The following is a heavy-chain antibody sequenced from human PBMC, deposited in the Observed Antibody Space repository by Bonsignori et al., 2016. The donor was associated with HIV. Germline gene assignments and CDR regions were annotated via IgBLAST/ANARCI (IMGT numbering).Heavy chain of an antibody. CDR1: GFTFSRYW. CDR2: INSDGSST. CDR3: ARGVGGYSYGCTDY. Sequence: GGSLRLSCAASGFTFSRYWMHWVRQAPGKGLVWVSRINSDGSSTSYADSVKGRFTISRDNAKNTLYLQMNSLRAEDTAVYYCARGVGGYSYGCTDYWGQGTLVTVSS. D-gene: IGHD5-18*01. J-gene: IGHJ4*02. V-gene: IGHV3-74*01.